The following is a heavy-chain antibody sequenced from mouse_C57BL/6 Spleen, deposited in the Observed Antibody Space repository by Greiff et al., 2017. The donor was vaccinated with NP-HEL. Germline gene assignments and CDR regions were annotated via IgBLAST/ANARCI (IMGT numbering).Heavy chain of an antibody. CDR3: AKRGSSSNFDY. V-gene: IGHV1-50*01. Sequence: QVQLQQPGAELVKPGASVKLSCKASGYTFTSYWMQWVKQRPGQGLEWIGEIDPSDSYTNYNQKFKGKATLTVDTSSSTAYMQLSSLTSEESAVYYWAKRGSSSNFDYWGQGTTLTVSS. CDR2: IDPSDSYT. CDR1: GYTFTSYW. D-gene: IGHD1-1*01. J-gene: IGHJ2*01.